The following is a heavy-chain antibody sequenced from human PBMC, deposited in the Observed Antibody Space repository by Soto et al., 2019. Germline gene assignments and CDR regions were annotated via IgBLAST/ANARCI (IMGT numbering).Heavy chain of an antibody. CDR1: GFTFSSYG. CDR2: ISYDGSNK. D-gene: IGHD6-13*01. CDR3: AKDGGDSSTPSYYYGMDV. Sequence: GGSLRLSCAASGFTFSSYGMHWVRQAPGKGLEWVAVISYDGSNKYYADSVKGRFTISRDNSKNTLYLQMNSLRAEDTAVYYCAKDGGDSSTPSYYYGMDVWGQGNTVTVYS. V-gene: IGHV3-30*18. J-gene: IGHJ6*02.